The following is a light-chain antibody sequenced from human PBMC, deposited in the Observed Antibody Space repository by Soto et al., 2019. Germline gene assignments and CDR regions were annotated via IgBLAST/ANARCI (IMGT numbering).Light chain of an antibody. V-gene: IGLV2-14*01. J-gene: IGLJ1*01. Sequence: QSALTQPPSVSGSPGQSITTSCTGTSSDVGGYNYVSWYQQHPGKAPKLMIYDVSNRPSGVSNRFSGSKSGNTASLTISGLQAEDEADYYCSSYTSSSTLYVFGTGTKLTVL. CDR1: SSDVGGYNY. CDR2: DVS. CDR3: SSYTSSSTLYV.